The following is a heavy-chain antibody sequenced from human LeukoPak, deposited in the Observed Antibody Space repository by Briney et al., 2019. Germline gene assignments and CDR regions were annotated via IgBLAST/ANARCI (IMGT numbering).Heavy chain of an antibody. D-gene: IGHD4-17*01. V-gene: IGHV3-11*06. J-gene: IGHJ3*02. Sequence: GGPLRLSCAASGFTFSDYYMSWIRQAPGKGLEWVSYISSSSSYTNYADSVKGRFTISRDNAKNSLYLQMNSLRAEDTAVYYCARYGDYAFDIWGQGTMVTVSS. CDR3: ARYGDYAFDI. CDR1: GFTFSDYY. CDR2: ISSSSSYT.